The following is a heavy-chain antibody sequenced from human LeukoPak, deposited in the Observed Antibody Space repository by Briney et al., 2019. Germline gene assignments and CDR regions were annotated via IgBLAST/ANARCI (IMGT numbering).Heavy chain of an antibody. CDR3: ARGTTTVQRRDTFDV. Sequence: GESLKISCVASGFTFRTYSMDWVRQAPGKGLEWVASISITSSHIYYAESLRGRFAISRDNAKNSLYLQMNNLRAGDTAVYYCARGTTTVQRRDTFDVWGPGTMVTVSS. J-gene: IGHJ3*01. CDR1: GFTFRTYS. CDR2: ISITSSHI. V-gene: IGHV3-21*01. D-gene: IGHD4-11*01.